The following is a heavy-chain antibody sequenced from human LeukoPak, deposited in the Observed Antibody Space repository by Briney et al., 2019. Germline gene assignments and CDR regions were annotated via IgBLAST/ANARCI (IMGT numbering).Heavy chain of an antibody. CDR2: INHSGST. J-gene: IGHJ5*02. Sequence: SETLTLTCAVYDGSFSGYYWSWIRQPPGKGLEWIGEINHSGSTNYNPSLKSRVTISVDTSKNQFSLKLSSVTAADTAVYYCARGRCIAGARCFDPWGQGTLVTVSS. CDR3: ARGRCIAGARCFDP. CDR1: DGSFSGYY. D-gene: IGHD6-13*01. V-gene: IGHV4-34*01.